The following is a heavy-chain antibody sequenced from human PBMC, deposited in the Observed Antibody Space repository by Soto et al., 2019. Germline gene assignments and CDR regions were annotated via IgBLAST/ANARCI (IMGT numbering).Heavy chain of an antibody. CDR3: ARDLGHSYGSRGMDV. CDR2: IYYSVST. Sequence: SETLSLTCTVSGGSISSGGYYWSWIRQHPGKGLEWIGYIYYSVSTYYNPSLKGRVTISVDTSKNQFSLKLSSVTAADTAVYYCARDLGHSYGSRGMDVWGQGTTVTVSS. V-gene: IGHV4-31*03. D-gene: IGHD5-18*01. J-gene: IGHJ6*02. CDR1: GGSISSGGYY.